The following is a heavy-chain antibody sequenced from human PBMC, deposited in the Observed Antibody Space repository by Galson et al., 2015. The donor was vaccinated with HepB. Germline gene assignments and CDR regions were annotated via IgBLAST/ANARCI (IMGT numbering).Heavy chain of an antibody. CDR2: IYRSGST. Sequence: ETLSLTCAVYGGSFSGYYWSWIRQPPGKGLEWIGEIYRSGSTNYSPSLKSRVTISVDTSKNQFSLKLSSVTAADTAVYYCAADDYGGNSHNAGIFSWGQGTLVTVSS. CDR1: GGSFSGYY. J-gene: IGHJ4*02. CDR3: AADDYGGNSHNAGIFS. D-gene: IGHD4-23*01. V-gene: IGHV4-34*01.